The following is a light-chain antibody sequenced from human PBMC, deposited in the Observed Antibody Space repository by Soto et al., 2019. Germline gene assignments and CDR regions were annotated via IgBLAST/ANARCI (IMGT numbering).Light chain of an antibody. CDR1: QSISTF. CDR3: QQYNSYSWT. Sequence: DIQMTQSPSTLYASAGDTGTRTCRASQSISTFLAWYQQKPGKAPKLLIFDAYSLKSGVTSRFRGSGSGTEFTITISSLQPDDFATYYCQQYNSYSWTFGQGTQVDIK. CDR2: DAY. J-gene: IGKJ1*01. V-gene: IGKV1-5*01.